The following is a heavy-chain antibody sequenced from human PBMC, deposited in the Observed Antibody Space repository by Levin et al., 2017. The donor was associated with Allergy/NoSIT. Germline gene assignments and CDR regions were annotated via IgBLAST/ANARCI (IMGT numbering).Heavy chain of an antibody. CDR3: ARGGSGYQQY. CDR1: GFSFSVSW. J-gene: IGHJ4*02. CDR2: MNGDGSST. V-gene: IGHV3-74*01. D-gene: IGHD3-22*01. Sequence: AGGSLRLSCAASGFSFSVSWMHWVRQAPGKGLVWVSRMNGDGSSTNYADSVQGRFTISRDNAKNTLFLQMNSLRAEDTAVYYCARGGSGYQQYWGQGTLVTVSS.